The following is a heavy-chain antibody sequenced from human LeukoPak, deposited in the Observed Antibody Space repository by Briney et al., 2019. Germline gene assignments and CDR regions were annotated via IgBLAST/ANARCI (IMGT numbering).Heavy chain of an antibody. CDR2: IYYSGTT. V-gene: IGHV4-59*08. CDR1: SGSINDYH. D-gene: IGHD1-26*01. CDR3: ARQSLEWELLGNDAFDI. J-gene: IGHJ3*02. Sequence: PSETLSLTCTVSSGSINDYHWSWIRQPPGKGLEWIGHIYYSGTTNYNASLKSRVTISLDASMSQFSLELISVTAADTAMYYCARQSLEWELLGNDAFDIWGQGTMVTVSS.